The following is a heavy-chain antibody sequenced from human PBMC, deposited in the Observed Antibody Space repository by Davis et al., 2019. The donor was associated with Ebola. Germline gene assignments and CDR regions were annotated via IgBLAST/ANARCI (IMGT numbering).Heavy chain of an antibody. Sequence: PGGSLRLSCTDSVITFSSYAMTWVRQAPGKGLEWVSAISGSGGSTYYADSVKGRFTISRDNSKKTLYLQMNSLRAEDTAVYYCAKSGLSFGVVKYHYGMDVGAKGPRSPSPQ. CDR2: ISGSGGST. V-gene: IGHV3-23*01. D-gene: IGHD3-3*01. CDR3: AKSGLSFGVVKYHYGMDV. J-gene: IGHJ6*04. CDR1: VITFSSYA.